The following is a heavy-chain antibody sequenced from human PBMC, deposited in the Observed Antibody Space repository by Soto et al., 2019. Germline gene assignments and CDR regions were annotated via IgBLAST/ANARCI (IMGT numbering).Heavy chain of an antibody. CDR2: ISSSSSYI. CDR1: GFTFSSYS. Sequence: GGSLRLSCAASGFTFSSYSMNWVRQAPGKGLEWVSSISSSSSYIYYADSVKGRFTISRDNAKNSLYLQMNSLRAEDTAVYYCARVKEVYDPQYAFDIWGQGTMVTVSS. V-gene: IGHV3-21*01. CDR3: ARVKEVYDPQYAFDI. J-gene: IGHJ3*02. D-gene: IGHD2-8*01.